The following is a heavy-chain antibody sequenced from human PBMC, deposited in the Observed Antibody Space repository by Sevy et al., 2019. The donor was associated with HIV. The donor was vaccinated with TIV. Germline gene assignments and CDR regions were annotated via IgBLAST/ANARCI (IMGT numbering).Heavy chain of an antibody. Sequence: GGSLRLSCAASGFTVSTNYMSWVRQAPGKGLEWVSVIYSGGSTYYADSVKGRFTISRDNAKNSLYLQMNSLRAEDTAVYYCARESGHSSGWYPTFDYWGQGTLVTVSS. CDR2: IYSGGST. D-gene: IGHD6-19*01. CDR3: ARESGHSSGWYPTFDY. J-gene: IGHJ4*02. V-gene: IGHV3-66*01. CDR1: GFTVSTNY.